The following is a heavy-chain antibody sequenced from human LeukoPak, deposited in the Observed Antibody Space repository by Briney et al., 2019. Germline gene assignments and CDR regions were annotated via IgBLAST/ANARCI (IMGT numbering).Heavy chain of an antibody. D-gene: IGHD4-17*01. CDR3: ARGLMTTVTTFFDY. J-gene: IGHJ4*02. Sequence: QSSETLSLTCAVYGGSFSGYYWSWIRQPPGKGLEWIGEINHSGSTNYNPSLKSRVTISVDTSKNQFSLKLSSVTAADTAVYYCARGLMTTVTTFFDYWGQGTLVTVSS. CDR2: INHSGST. CDR1: GGSFSGYY. V-gene: IGHV4-34*01.